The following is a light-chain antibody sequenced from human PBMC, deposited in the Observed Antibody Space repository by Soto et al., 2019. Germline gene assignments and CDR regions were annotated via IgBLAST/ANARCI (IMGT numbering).Light chain of an antibody. CDR1: GSDVGAYNY. V-gene: IGLV2-11*01. J-gene: IGLJ3*02. Sequence: QSALTQPRSVSGSPGQSVTISCTGTGSDVGAYNYVSWYQQHPGKAPKLIIYDVSRRPSGVPDRFSGSKSGNTASLTISGLQADDESDYYCNSYAGSGNGVFGGGTQLTVL. CDR3: NSYAGSGNGV. CDR2: DVS.